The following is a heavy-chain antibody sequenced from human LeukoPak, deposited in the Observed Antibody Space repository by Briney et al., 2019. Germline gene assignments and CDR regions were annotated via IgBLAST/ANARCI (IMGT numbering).Heavy chain of an antibody. CDR1: GGSISSSSYY. V-gene: IGHV4-39*07. CDR3: ARAVFGELPFDY. D-gene: IGHD3-10*02. Sequence: SETLSLTCTVSGGSISSSSYYWGWIRQPPGKGLEWIGSIYHSGSTYYNPSLKSRVTISVDTSKNQFSLKLSSVTAADTAVYYCARAVFGELPFDYWGQGTLVTVSS. CDR2: IYHSGST. J-gene: IGHJ4*01.